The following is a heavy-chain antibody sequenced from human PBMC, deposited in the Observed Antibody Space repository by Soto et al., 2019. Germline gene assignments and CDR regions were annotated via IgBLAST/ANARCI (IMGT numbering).Heavy chain of an antibody. D-gene: IGHD4-17*01. CDR2: IYWDDVK. J-gene: IGHJ4*02. CDR1: GFSLSTGGVG. Sequence: QITLKESGPTLVKPTQTLTLTCTLSGFSLSTGGVGVGWIRQSPGKALEWLAVIYWDDVKHYSPSLERRLTITKATSESEVVFTMTNMDPVDTATYYCARKGSGDYALDYWGQGILVTVSS. V-gene: IGHV2-5*02. CDR3: ARKGSGDYALDY.